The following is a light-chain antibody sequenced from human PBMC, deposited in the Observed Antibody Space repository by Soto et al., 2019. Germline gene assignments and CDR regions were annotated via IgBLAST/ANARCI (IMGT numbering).Light chain of an antibody. Sequence: QSALTQPASVSGSPGQSITISCTGTSSDVGAYNYVSWYQYHPGKAPKLMIYDVGNRPSGVSTRFSGSKSGNTASLTISGLQAEDEADYYCSSYTDSSLVVFGGGTKLTVL. CDR1: SSDVGAYNY. CDR2: DVG. CDR3: SSYTDSSLVV. J-gene: IGLJ2*01. V-gene: IGLV2-14*03.